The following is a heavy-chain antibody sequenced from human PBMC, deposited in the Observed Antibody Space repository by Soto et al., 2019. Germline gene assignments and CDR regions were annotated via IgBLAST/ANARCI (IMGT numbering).Heavy chain of an antibody. Sequence: QVQLQQWGAGLLKPSETLSLTCAVYGGSFSGYYWSWIRQPPGTGLGWIGEINHSGSTNYNPSLLSRGICSVATSKYQFSLELSPVPAAGTAVYYCARREYSSSSWCLDYCRQETLFTVSS. CDR1: GGSFSGYY. V-gene: IGHV4-34*01. D-gene: IGHD6-6*01. CDR2: INHSGST. J-gene: IGHJ4*02. CDR3: ARREYSSSSWCLDY.